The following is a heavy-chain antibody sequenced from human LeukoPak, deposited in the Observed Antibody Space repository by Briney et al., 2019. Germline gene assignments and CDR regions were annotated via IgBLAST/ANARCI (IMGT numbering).Heavy chain of an antibody. CDR3: ASSDDYGGNRFDY. CDR2: ISSSSTSI. V-gene: IGHV3-48*02. CDR1: GFTFSAYS. J-gene: IGHJ4*02. Sequence: GGSLRLSCAASGFTFSAYSMNWVRQPPGKGLERVSYISSSSTSIYYADSVKRRFTISRDNAKNSLYLQMNSLRDDDTAVYYCASSDDYGGNRFDYWGQGTLVTVSS. D-gene: IGHD4-23*01.